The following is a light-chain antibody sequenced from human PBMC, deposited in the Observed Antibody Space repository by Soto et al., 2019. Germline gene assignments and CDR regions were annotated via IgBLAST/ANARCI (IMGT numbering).Light chain of an antibody. J-gene: IGKJ5*01. CDR1: QSVSIN. V-gene: IGKV3-15*01. Sequence: EIVMTQSPATLSVSPCEIATLSCRASQSVSINLALHQQKPGQAPRILMYDASTRATGIPARFSGSGSGTEFTLTISSLQSEDFAVYYCQQYHNWPITFGQGTRLEIK. CDR2: DAS. CDR3: QQYHNWPIT.